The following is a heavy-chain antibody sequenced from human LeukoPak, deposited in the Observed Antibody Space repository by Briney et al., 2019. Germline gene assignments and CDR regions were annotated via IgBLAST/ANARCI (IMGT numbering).Heavy chain of an antibody. CDR3: TREGAAAAYGMDV. V-gene: IGHV3-49*04. J-gene: IGHJ6*02. Sequence: GGSLRLSCTASGFTFGDYAVSWVRRAPGRGLEWVALIRRRAFGETADYAASVKGRFTISRDDSKSIAYLQMNSLKTEDTAVYYCTREGAAAAYGMDVRGQGTTVTVSS. CDR2: IRRRAFGETA. D-gene: IGHD6-13*01. CDR1: GFTFGDYA.